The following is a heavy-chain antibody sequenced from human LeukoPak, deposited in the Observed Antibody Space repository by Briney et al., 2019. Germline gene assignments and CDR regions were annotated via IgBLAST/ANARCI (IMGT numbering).Heavy chain of an antibody. CDR3: ARAGRLQYGDYVAFDY. CDR2: IRYDGSNK. J-gene: IGHJ4*02. CDR1: GFTFSSYG. V-gene: IGHV3-30*02. D-gene: IGHD4-17*01. Sequence: GGSLRLSCAASGFTFSSYGMHWVRQAPGKGLEWVAFIRYDGSNKYYADSVKGRFTISRDNSKNTLYLQMNSLRDEDTAVYYCARAGRLQYGDYVAFDYWGQGTLVTVSS.